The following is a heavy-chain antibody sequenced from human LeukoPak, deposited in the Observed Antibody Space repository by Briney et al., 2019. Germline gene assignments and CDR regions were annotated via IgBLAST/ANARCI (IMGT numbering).Heavy chain of an antibody. CDR2: ISYDGSNK. V-gene: IGHV3-30-3*01. D-gene: IGHD1-1*01. Sequence: GRSLRLSCAASGFTFSSYAMHWVRQAPGKGLEWVAVISYDGSNKYYADSVKGRFTISRDSSKNTLYLQMNSLRAEDTAVYYCAEAALQDYHYYGMDVWGQGTTVTVSS. CDR1: GFTFSSYA. J-gene: IGHJ6*02. CDR3: AEAALQDYHYYGMDV.